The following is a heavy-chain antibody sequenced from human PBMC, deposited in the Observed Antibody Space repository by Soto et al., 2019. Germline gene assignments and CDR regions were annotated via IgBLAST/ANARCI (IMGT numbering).Heavy chain of an antibody. CDR1: GGTFSSYT. J-gene: IGHJ4*02. V-gene: IGHV1-69*02. D-gene: IGHD4-17*01. CDR3: ARREPHGDYSY. CDR2: IIPILGIA. Sequence: SVKVCCKASGGTFSSYTISWVRQAPGQGLEWMGRIIPILGIANYAQKFQGRVTITADKSTSTAYMELSSLRSEDTAVYYCARREPHGDYSYWGQGTLVTVSS.